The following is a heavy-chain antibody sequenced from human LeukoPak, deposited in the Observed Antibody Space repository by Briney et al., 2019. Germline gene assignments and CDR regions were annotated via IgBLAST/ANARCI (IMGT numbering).Heavy chain of an antibody. D-gene: IGHD3-3*01. J-gene: IGHJ4*02. CDR2: INHSGST. CDR1: GGSFSGYY. Sequence: SETLTLTCAVYGGSFSGYYWSWIRQPPGKGLEWIGEINHSGSTNYNPSLKSRVTISVDTSKNQFSLKLSPVTAADTAVYYCASLGRIFGVAYWGQGTLVTVSS. CDR3: ASLGRIFGVAY. V-gene: IGHV4-34*01.